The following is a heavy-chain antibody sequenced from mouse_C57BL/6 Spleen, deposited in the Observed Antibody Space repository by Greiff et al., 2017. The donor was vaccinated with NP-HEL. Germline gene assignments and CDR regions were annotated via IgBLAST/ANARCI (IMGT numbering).Heavy chain of an antibody. CDR1: GYTFTDYN. J-gene: IGHJ3*01. D-gene: IGHD1-1*01. V-gene: IGHV1-18*01. Sequence: VQLQQSGPELVKPGASVKIPCKASGYTFTDYNMDWVKQSHGKSLEWIGDINPNNGGTIYNQKFKGKATLTVDKSSSTAYMELRSLTSEDTAVYYCAREGLRYPFAYWGQGTLVTVSA. CDR3: AREGLRYPFAY. CDR2: INPNNGGT.